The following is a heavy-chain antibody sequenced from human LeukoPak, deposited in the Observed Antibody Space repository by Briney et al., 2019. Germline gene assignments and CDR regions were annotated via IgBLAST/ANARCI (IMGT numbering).Heavy chain of an antibody. CDR1: GYTFTSYD. J-gene: IGHJ6*03. D-gene: IGHD3-3*01. V-gene: IGHV1-8*02. Sequence: ASVKVSCKASGYTFTSYDINWVRQATGQGLEWMGWMNPNSGNTGYAQKFQGRVTMTRNTSISTAYMELSSLRSEDTAVYYCARGTRGTIFGVVTDYYYMDVWGKGTTVTVSS. CDR2: MNPNSGNT. CDR3: ARGTRGTIFGVVTDYYYMDV.